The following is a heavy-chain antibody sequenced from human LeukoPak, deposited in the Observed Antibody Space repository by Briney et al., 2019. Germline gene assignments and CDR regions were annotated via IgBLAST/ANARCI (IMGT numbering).Heavy chain of an antibody. CDR2: INSDGRNT. Sequence: GGTLKLSCAASGFTFSSYWMHWVRQAPGKGLVWVSRINSDGRNTSYADSVKGRFTISRDNAKNTLYLQMNSLRAEDTAVYFCARGGSITAAPDYWGQRTLVTVSS. J-gene: IGHJ4*02. CDR1: GFTFSSYW. V-gene: IGHV3-74*01. CDR3: ARGGSITAAPDY. D-gene: IGHD6-25*01.